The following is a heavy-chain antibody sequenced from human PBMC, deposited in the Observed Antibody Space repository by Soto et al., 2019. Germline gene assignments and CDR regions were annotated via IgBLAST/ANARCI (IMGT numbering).Heavy chain of an antibody. CDR1: GFTFSSYA. J-gene: IGHJ3*02. CDR3: ASIDRTHDAFDI. D-gene: IGHD3-9*01. V-gene: IGHV3-30-3*01. CDR2: ISYDGSNK. Sequence: QVQLVESGGGVVQPGRSLRPSCAASGFTFSSYAMHWVRQAPGKGLEWVAFISYDGSNKYYAESVKGRFTFSRDNSQNTLYLQMNSLGAEYTAGYYCASIDRTHDAFDIWGQGTMVPVSS.